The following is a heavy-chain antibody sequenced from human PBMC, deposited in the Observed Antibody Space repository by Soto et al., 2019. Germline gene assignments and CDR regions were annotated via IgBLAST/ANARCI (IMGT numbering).Heavy chain of an antibody. J-gene: IGHJ4*02. Sequence: QVQLQESGPGLVKPSETLSLTCTVSGGSISNVNYCWSWIRQSPDKGLEWIGHTYSGGGTYNNPSLKSRATISVDTSTNQFALKLTSVSASDTAVYYCARGPSGDKVDYWGQGTLVTVAS. V-gene: IGHV4-30-4*01. CDR2: TYSGGGT. CDR1: GGSISNVNYC. D-gene: IGHD7-27*01. CDR3: ARGPSGDKVDY.